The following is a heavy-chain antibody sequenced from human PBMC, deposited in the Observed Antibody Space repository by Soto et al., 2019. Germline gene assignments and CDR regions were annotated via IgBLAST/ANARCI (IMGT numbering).Heavy chain of an antibody. CDR3: ARSNGVEWPPFKTRDDI. D-gene: IGHD1-26*01. J-gene: IGHJ3*02. V-gene: IGHV1-18*04. Sequence: ALVKVSSKASGYTFTSSGISWLRQAPGQGLEWMGWISAYNGNTNYAQKLQGRVTMTTDTSTSTAYMELRSLRSDETAVYYCARSNGVEWPPFKTRDDIGGQGTMVTVS. CDR2: ISAYNGNT. CDR1: GYTFTSSG.